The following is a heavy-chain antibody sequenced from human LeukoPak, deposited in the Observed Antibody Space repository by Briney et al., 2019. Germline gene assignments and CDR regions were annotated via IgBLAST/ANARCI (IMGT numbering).Heavy chain of an antibody. CDR1: GGSFSGDY. J-gene: IGHJ4*02. CDR2: INHSGTT. CDR3: ARARRFDY. V-gene: IGHV4-34*01. Sequence: PSETLSLTCAVFGGSFSGDYWSWTRQPPGKGLEWIGEINHSGTTNYNPSLKSRVSISVDTSKNQFYLKLSSVTAADTAVYYCARARRFDYWGQGTLVTVSS. D-gene: IGHD1-1*01.